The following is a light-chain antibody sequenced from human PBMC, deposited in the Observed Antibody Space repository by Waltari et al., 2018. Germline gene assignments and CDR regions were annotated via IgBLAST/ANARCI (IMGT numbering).Light chain of an antibody. Sequence: QSALTQPPSASGSPGQSVTISCTGTSSDVGGYNYVSWYQQHPGKAPKLLIYEVSKRPSGVPARFSGSTSGNTASLTVSGLQAEEEADYYCSSYAGSSVVFGGGTKLTVL. J-gene: IGLJ2*01. CDR1: SSDVGGYNY. CDR3: SSYAGSSVV. V-gene: IGLV2-8*01. CDR2: EVS.